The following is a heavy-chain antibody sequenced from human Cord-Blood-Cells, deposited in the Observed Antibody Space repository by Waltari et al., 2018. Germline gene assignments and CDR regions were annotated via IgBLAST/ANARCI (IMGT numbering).Heavy chain of an antibody. V-gene: IGHV3-48*03. J-gene: IGHJ4*02. CDR2: ISSSGSTI. Sequence: EVQLVESGGGLVQPGGSLRLSCAASGFPFGSYEMHRVRQAPGKGLEWVSYISSSGSTIYYADSVKGRFTISRDNAKNSLYLQMNSLRAEDTAVYYCARSLGSKTDYWGQGTLVTVSS. D-gene: IGHD3-10*01. CDR3: ARSLGSKTDY. CDR1: GFPFGSYE.